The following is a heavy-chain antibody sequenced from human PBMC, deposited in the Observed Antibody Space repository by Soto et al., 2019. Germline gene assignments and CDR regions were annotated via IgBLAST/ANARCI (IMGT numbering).Heavy chain of an antibody. J-gene: IGHJ4*02. CDR2: IHRAGVT. D-gene: IGHD1-26*01. V-gene: IGHV4-4*02. CDR3: AGRPEIHPR. Sequence: QVHLQESGPGLVKPSETLSLTCAISGGSTSSSDWWTWVRQPPGEGLEWIGEIHRAGVTNYNSSLKSRLPISLDHSRTQFSLSLTSVTAADAAVYFCAGRPEIHPRWGQGILVPVSS. CDR1: GGSTSSSDW.